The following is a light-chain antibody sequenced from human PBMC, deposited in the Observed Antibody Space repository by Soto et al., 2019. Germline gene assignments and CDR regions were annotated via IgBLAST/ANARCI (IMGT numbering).Light chain of an antibody. CDR2: DAS. J-gene: IGKJ5*01. CDR1: QSVSSN. Sequence: EIVMTQSPATLSVSPGGRATLSCRASQSVSSNFLAWYQQKPGQAPRLLIYDASNRATGIPARFSGSGSGTDFTLTISSLEPEDFAVYYCQQRSNWPITFGQGTRLEI. CDR3: QQRSNWPIT. V-gene: IGKV3-11*01.